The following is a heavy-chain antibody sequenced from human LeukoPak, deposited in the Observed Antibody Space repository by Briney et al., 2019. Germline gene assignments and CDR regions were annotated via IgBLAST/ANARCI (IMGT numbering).Heavy chain of an antibody. V-gene: IGHV3-7*03. CDR1: GFTFSSYW. D-gene: IGHD2-8*01. CDR3: ARRRGMGSLDY. J-gene: IGHJ4*02. CDR2: IKQDGSEK. Sequence: GGSLRLACVGSGFTFSSYWMSWVREAPGKGLEWVANIKQDGSEKYYVDSVKGRFTISRDNAKNSLYLQMDSLRAEDTAMYYCARRRGMGSLDYWGQGTLVTASS.